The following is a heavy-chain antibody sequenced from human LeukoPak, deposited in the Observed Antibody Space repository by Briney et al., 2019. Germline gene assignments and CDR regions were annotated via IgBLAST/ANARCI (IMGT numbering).Heavy chain of an antibody. CDR3: AREQGAAGDY. V-gene: IGHV3-7*01. Sequence: GGSLRLSCAASGFTFSNYWMTWVRQAPGKGLEWVANIDQDGSEKFYVDSVKGRFTISRDNGKNSMYLQMNSLRAEDTALYYCAREQGAAGDYWGEGTLVTVSS. CDR1: GFTFSNYW. J-gene: IGHJ4*02. D-gene: IGHD6-13*01. CDR2: IDQDGSEK.